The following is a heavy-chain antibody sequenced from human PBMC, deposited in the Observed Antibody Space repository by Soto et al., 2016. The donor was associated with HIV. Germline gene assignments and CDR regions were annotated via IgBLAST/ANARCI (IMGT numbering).Heavy chain of an antibody. V-gene: IGHV3-23*01. CDR3: AKGNSRMLMPGKYFDD. CDR2: ISSSDISA. D-gene: IGHD3-22*01. CDR1: GFTFKSYA. Sequence: EVQLLESGGDFVQPGGSLRLSCAASGFTFKSYAMTWVRQAPGKGLEWVSGISSSDISAYYAVSVKGRFTISRDNSRNTLYLQMNGLRAEDSATYYCAKGNSRMLMPGKYFDDVGPGNPGHCLL. J-gene: IGHJ4*02.